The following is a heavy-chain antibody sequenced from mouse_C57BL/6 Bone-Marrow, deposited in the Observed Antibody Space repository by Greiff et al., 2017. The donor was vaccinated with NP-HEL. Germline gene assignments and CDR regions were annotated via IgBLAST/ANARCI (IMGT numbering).Heavy chain of an antibody. Sequence: QVQLKESGPGLVQPSQSLSITCTVSGFSLTSYGVHWVRQSPGKGLEWLGVIWSGGSTDYNAAFISRLSISKDNSKSQVFFKMNSLQADDTAIYYCARRGLTGTPAWFAYWGQGTLVTVSA. J-gene: IGHJ3*01. CDR1: GFSLTSYG. CDR2: IWSGGST. CDR3: ARRGLTGTPAWFAY. V-gene: IGHV2-2*01. D-gene: IGHD4-1*01.